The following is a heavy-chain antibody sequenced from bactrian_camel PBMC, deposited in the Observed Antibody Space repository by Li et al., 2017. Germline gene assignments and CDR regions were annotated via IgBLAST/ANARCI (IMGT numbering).Heavy chain of an antibody. CDR2: IRGDGAFT. J-gene: IGHJ4*01. CDR1: GFTFSDTE. D-gene: IGHD2*01. Sequence: VQLVESGGGLVQPGGSLRLSCAASGFTFSDTEMTWARQAPGKGLEWVASIRGDGAFTDYADSAKGRFTISRDNAKNTVYLQMKLLKPEDTAKYYCTLDPTMSTTPRSQGTQVTVS. V-gene: IGHV3S40*01.